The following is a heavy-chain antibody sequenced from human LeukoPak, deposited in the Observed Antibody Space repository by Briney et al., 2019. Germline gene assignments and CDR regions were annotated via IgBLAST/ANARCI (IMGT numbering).Heavy chain of an antibody. CDR1: GFTFSSYG. CDR3: AALKSGSYYGSGSYSLGV. CDR2: ISGSGGGT. J-gene: IGHJ3*01. V-gene: IGHV3-23*01. D-gene: IGHD3-10*01. Sequence: PGGSLRLSCAASGFTFSSYGMSWVRQAPGKGLEWVSAISGSGGGTYYADSVKGRFTISRDNSKNTLYLQMNSLRAEDTAVYYCAALKSGSYYGSGSYSLGVWGQGTMVTVSS.